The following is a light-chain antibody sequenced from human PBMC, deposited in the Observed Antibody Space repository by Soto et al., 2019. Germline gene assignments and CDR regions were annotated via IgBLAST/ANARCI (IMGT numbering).Light chain of an antibody. J-gene: IGKJ2*01. CDR2: DAS. CDR1: QSVSSY. Sequence: EIVLTQSPATLSLSPGERATLSCRASQSVSSYLAWYQQKPGQAPRLLIYDASNRATGITARFSGSGSGTDVTLTISSLEPEDWAVYYCQQRSKWPPYTFGQRTKLEIK. V-gene: IGKV3-11*01. CDR3: QQRSKWPPYT.